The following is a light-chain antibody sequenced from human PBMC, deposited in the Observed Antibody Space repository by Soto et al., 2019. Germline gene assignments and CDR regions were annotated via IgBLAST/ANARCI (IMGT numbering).Light chain of an antibody. CDR2: KDR. J-gene: IGLJ3*02. CDR1: VLAKKY. Sequence: SYELTQPSSVSVSPGQTARITCSGDVLAKKYARWFQQKPGQAPVLVIYKDRERPSGIPERFSGSSSGTTVTLTISGAQVEDEADYHCYSAADNNPVFGGGTKLTVL. CDR3: YSAADNNPV. V-gene: IGLV3-27*01.